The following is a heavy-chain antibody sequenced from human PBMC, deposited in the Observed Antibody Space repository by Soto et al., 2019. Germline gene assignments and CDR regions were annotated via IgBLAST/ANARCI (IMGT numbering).Heavy chain of an antibody. J-gene: IGHJ4*02. Sequence: SETLSLTCTVSGGSISSGSYYWSWIRQLPGKGLEWIGYIYHSGGTYYNPSLKSRVILSVDTSKNQFSLKLNSVTAADTAVYYCARAKIVFDPTATVDFDYWGQGTLVTVSS. CDR1: GGSISSGSYY. V-gene: IGHV4-31*03. CDR2: IYHSGGT. D-gene: IGHD2-2*01. CDR3: ARAKIVFDPTATVDFDY.